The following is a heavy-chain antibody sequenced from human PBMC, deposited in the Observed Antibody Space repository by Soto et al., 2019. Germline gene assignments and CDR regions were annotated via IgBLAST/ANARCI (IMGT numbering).Heavy chain of an antibody. CDR1: GGSISSSSYY. CDR2: IYYSGST. CDR3: ATDPPYYDFWSGYLPPFEP. J-gene: IGHJ5*02. D-gene: IGHD3-3*01. Sequence: PSETLSLTCTVSGGSISSSSYYWGWIRQPPGKGLEWIGSIYYSGSTYYNPSLKSRVTISVDTSKNQFSLKLSSVTAADTAVYYCATDPPYYDFWSGYLPPFEPWGQGTLVTVSS. V-gene: IGHV4-39*01.